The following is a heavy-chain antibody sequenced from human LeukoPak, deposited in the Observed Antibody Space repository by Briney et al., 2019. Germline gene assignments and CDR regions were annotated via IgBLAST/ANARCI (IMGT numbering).Heavy chain of an antibody. CDR3: AGDNFYGGSLGFDY. Sequence: ASVKVSCKASGYTFTGYYMHWVRQAPGQGLEWMGWINPNSGGTNYAQKFQGRVTMTTDTSTSTAYMELRSLRSDDTAVYYCAGDNFYGGSLGFDYWGQGTLVTVSS. CDR1: GYTFTGYY. D-gene: IGHD1-26*01. CDR2: INPNSGGT. V-gene: IGHV1-2*02. J-gene: IGHJ4*02.